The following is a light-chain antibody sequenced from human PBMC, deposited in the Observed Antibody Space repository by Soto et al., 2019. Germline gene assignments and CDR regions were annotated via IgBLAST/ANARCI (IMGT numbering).Light chain of an antibody. V-gene: IGLV2-11*01. Sequence: QSVLTQPRSVSGSPGQSVTISCTGTSSDVGGYNYVSWYQQHPGKAPKGMIYDVSERPSGVPDRFSGSKSGNTASLTISGLQAEDEADYYCCSNAGRYEVFGGGTKVTVL. CDR3: CSNAGRYEV. CDR2: DVS. CDR1: SSDVGGYNY. J-gene: IGLJ2*01.